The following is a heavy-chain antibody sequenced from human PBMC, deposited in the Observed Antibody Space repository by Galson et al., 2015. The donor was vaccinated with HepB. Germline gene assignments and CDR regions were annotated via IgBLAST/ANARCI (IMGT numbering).Heavy chain of an antibody. CDR1: GYTFTSYA. D-gene: IGHD2-2*01. CDR3: ARVGPGEAAADAFDI. J-gene: IGHJ3*02. CDR2: INAGNGNT. Sequence: SVKVSCKASGYTFTSYAMHWVRQAPGQRLEWMGWINAGNGNTKYSQKFQGRVTITRDTSASTAYMELSSLRSEDTAVYYCARVGPGEAAADAFDIWGQGTMVTVSS. V-gene: IGHV1-3*01.